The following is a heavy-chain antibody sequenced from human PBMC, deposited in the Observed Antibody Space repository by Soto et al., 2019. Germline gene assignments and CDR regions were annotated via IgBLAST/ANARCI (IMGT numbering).Heavy chain of an antibody. D-gene: IGHD4-17*01. J-gene: IGHJ4*02. Sequence: PGESLKISCKGSGYSFSNYWIAWVRQMPGKGLEWMGIIYPGDSDTRYSPSFQGQVTISADKSITTAYLQWSSLKASDTAMYYCARTPGPYAFLDYWGQGALVTVSS. CDR2: IYPGDSDT. V-gene: IGHV5-51*01. CDR3: ARTPGPYAFLDY. CDR1: GYSFSNYW.